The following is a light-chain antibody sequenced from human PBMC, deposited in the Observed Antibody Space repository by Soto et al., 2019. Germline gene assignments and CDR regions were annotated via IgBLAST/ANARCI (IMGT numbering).Light chain of an antibody. CDR1: NIGSKN. V-gene: IGLV3-9*01. J-gene: IGLJ3*02. CDR2: RDS. Sequence: SYELTQPLSVSVALGQTARITCGGNNIGSKNVHWYQQKPGQAPVLVIYRDSNRPSGIPERFSGSNSGNTATLTISRAQAGDEADYYWKVWDSSTARVFGGGSKLTVL. CDR3: KVWDSSTARV.